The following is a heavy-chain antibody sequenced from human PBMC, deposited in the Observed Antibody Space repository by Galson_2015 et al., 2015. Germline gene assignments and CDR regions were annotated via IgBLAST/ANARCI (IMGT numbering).Heavy chain of an antibody. J-gene: IGHJ3*02. CDR2: IKQDGSEK. Sequence: SLRLSCAASGFTFSSYWMSWVRQAPGKGLKWVANIKQDGSEKYYVDSVKGRFTISRDNAKNSLYLQMNSLRAEDTAVYYCARDTSTMIVVTDAFDIWGQGTMVTVSS. CDR3: ARDTSTMIVVTDAFDI. CDR1: GFTFSSYW. V-gene: IGHV3-7*03. D-gene: IGHD3-22*01.